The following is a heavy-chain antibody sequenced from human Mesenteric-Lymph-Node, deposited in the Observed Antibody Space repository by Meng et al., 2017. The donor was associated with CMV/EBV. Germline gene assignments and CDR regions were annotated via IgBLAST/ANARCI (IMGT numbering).Heavy chain of an antibody. CDR1: GYSISSGYY. J-gene: IGHJ5*02. Sequence: SETLSLTCTVSGYSISSGYYWGWIRQPPGKGLEWIGSIYHSGSTYYNPSLKSRVTISVDTSKNQFSLKLSSVTAADTAVYYCARERVGATTYWFDPWGQGTLVTVSS. D-gene: IGHD1-26*01. CDR2: IYHSGST. CDR3: ARERVGATTYWFDP. V-gene: IGHV4-38-2*02.